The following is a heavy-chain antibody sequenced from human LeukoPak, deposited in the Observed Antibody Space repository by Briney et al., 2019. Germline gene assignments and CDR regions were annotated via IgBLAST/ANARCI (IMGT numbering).Heavy chain of an antibody. J-gene: IGHJ5*02. V-gene: IGHV1-69*06. Sequence: SVKVSCKASGGTFSSYAISWVRQAPGQGLEWMGGIIPIFGTANYAQKFQGRVTITADKSTSTAYMELSSLRSEDTAVYYCAAYDSSGYYSTWGQGTLVTVSS. CDR3: AAYDSSGYYST. CDR1: GGTFSSYA. D-gene: IGHD3-22*01. CDR2: IIPIFGTA.